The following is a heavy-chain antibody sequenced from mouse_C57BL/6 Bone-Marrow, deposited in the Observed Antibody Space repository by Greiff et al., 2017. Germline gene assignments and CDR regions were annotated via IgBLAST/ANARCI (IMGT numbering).Heavy chain of an antibody. Sequence: QVQLLQPGAELVRPGTSVKLSCKASGYTFTSYWMHWVKQRPGQGLEWIGVIDPSDSYTNYTQKFKGKVTLTVDTSSSTAYMQLSSLTSEDSAVYYCAGSGAYWGQGTLVTVSA. CDR1: GYTFTSYW. J-gene: IGHJ3*01. V-gene: IGHV1-59*01. CDR2: IDPSDSYT. CDR3: AGSGAY. D-gene: IGHD1-1*01.